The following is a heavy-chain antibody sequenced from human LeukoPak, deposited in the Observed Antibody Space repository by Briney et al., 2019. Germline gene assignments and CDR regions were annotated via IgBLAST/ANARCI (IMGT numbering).Heavy chain of an antibody. V-gene: IGHV3-73*01. D-gene: IGHD6-19*01. Sequence: GGSLRLSCAASGFTFSDSAMNWVRQASGKGLEWVGHVRGKTNSYATAYAASVRGRFTISRDDSKNTAYLQMNSLKTEDTAVYYCTGGSGWYSPDYWGQGTLVTVSS. CDR2: VRGKTNSYAT. CDR1: GFTFSDSA. J-gene: IGHJ4*02. CDR3: TGGSGWYSPDY.